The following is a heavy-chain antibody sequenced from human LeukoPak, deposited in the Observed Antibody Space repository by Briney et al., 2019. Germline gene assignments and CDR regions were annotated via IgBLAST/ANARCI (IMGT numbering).Heavy chain of an antibody. CDR2: MSSNSGYI. D-gene: IGHD6-19*01. Sequence: PGGSLRLSCAASGFTFSSYSMNWVRQAPGKGLEWVSFMSSNSGYISYADSVKGRFTISRDNAKNSLYLQMNSLRTEDTAVYYCARDALNHGMAGTPPGMDVWGQGTTVTVSS. J-gene: IGHJ6*02. CDR3: ARDALNHGMAGTPPGMDV. CDR1: GFTFSSYS. V-gene: IGHV3-21*01.